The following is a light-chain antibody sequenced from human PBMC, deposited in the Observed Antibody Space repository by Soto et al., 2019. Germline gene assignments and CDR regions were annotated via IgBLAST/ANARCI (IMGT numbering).Light chain of an antibody. CDR2: GNS. V-gene: IGLV1-40*01. J-gene: IGLJ1*01. CDR1: GSNIGAGYD. Sequence: QSVLTQPPSVSGAPGQRVTISCTGSGSNIGAGYDVHWYQQLPGTAPKLLIYGNSNRPSGVPDRFSGSKSGNTASLTISGLQADDEATYYCSSYTSTNTPYVFGTGTKVTVL. CDR3: SSYTSTNTPYV.